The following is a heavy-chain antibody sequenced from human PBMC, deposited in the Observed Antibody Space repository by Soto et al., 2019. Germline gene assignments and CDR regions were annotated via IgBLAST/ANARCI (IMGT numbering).Heavy chain of an antibody. J-gene: IGHJ6*02. CDR1: GYSFTSYW. CDR3: ARHLLEGYGSGSYRNGMDV. Sequence: GESLKISCKGSGYSFTSYWIGWVRQMPGKGLEWMGIIYPGDSDTRYSPSFQGQVTISADKSISTAYLQWSSLKASDTAMYYCARHLLEGYGSGSYRNGMDVWGQGTTVTVSS. V-gene: IGHV5-51*01. D-gene: IGHD3-10*01. CDR2: IYPGDSDT.